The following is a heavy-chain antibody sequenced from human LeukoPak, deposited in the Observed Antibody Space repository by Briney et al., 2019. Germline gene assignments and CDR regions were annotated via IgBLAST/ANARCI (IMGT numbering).Heavy chain of an antibody. J-gene: IGHJ6*02. CDR3: ARDLHCSGGSCFSRYYYYGMDV. D-gene: IGHD2-15*01. CDR1: GGTFSSYA. Sequence: ASVKVFCKASGGTFSSYAISWVRQAPGQGLEWMGRIIPIFGIANYAQKFQGRVTITADKSTSTAYMELSSLRSEGTAVYYCARDLHCSGGSCFSRYYYYGMDVWGQGTTVTVSS. CDR2: IIPIFGIA. V-gene: IGHV1-69*04.